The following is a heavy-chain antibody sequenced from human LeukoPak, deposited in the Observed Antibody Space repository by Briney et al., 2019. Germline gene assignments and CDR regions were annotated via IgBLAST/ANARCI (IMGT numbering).Heavy chain of an antibody. CDR2: INHSGST. J-gene: IGHJ3*02. D-gene: IGHD3-22*01. Sequence: SETLSLTCAVYGGSFSGYYWSWIRQPPGKGLEWIGEINHSGSTNYNPSLKSRVTISVDTSKNQFSLKLRSVTAADTAVYYCASPRYDSSGYLGAGHDAFDIWGQGTMVTVSS. V-gene: IGHV4-34*01. CDR1: GGSFSGYY. CDR3: ASPRYDSSGYLGAGHDAFDI.